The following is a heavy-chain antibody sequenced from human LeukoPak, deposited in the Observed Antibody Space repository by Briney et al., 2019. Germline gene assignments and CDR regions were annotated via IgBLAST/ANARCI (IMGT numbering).Heavy chain of an antibody. J-gene: IGHJ5*02. CDR3: ARDLGTYYGSGNNWFDP. CDR1: GYTFTSYG. CDR2: ISAYNGNT. D-gene: IGHD3-10*01. Sequence: ASVKVSCKASGYTFTSYGISWVRQAPGQGLEWMGWISAYNGNTNYAQKLQGRVTMTTDTSTSTAYMELRSLRSDDTAVYYCARDLGTYYGSGNNWFDPWGQGTLVTVSS. V-gene: IGHV1-18*01.